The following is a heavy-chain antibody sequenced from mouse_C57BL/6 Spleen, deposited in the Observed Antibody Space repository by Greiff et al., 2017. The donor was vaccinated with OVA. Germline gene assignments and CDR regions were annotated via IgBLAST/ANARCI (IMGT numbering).Heavy chain of an antibody. CDR2: ISSGGSYT. D-gene: IGHD2-2*01. V-gene: IGHV5-6*01. CDR3: ARQGLPHYAMDY. CDR1: GFTFSSYG. Sequence: EVKLMESGGDLVKPGGSLKLSCAASGFTFSSYGMSWVRQTPDKRLEWVATISSGGSYTYYPDSVKGRFTISRDNAKNTLYLQMSSLKSEDTAMYYCARQGLPHYAMDYWGQGTSVTVSS. J-gene: IGHJ4*01.